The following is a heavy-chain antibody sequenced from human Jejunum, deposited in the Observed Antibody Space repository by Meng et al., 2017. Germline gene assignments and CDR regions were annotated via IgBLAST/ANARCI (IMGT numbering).Heavy chain of an antibody. CDR3: ARKISPVSAVY. CDR1: VDSSSSANW. J-gene: IGHJ4*02. V-gene: IGHV4-4*02. Sequence: QVRLAESGPGLAKPSRTLSLPCVVFVDSSSSANWWSCFRQPPGKGLEWIGEIYPSGATYDNPSLRSRLTMSVDKSKNQFSLNLTSVTAADTAVYYCARKISPVSAVYWGQGTLVTVSS. CDR2: IYPSGAT. D-gene: IGHD2-21*02.